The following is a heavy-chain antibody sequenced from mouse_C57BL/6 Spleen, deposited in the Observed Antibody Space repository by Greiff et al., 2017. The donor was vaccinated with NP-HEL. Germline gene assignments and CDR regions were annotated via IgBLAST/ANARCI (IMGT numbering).Heavy chain of an antibody. CDR3: ARDGLGGWDDY. Sequence: QVQLQQSGAELVKPGASVKISCKASGYAFSSYWMNWVKQRPGKGLEWIGQIYPGDGDTNYNGKFKGKATLTADKSSSTAYMQLSSLTSEDSAVYFCARDGLGGWDDYWGQGTTLTVSS. D-gene: IGHD1-1*02. V-gene: IGHV1-80*01. CDR2: IYPGDGDT. J-gene: IGHJ2*01. CDR1: GYAFSSYW.